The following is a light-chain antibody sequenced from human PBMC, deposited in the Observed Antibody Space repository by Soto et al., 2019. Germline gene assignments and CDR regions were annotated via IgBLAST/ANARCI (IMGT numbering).Light chain of an antibody. Sequence: QSALTQPTSASGSPGQSVTISCTGAGIDVGGYNFVSWYLQHPGKAPKLMIYDVTTRPSGVPDRFSGSKSGNTASLTVSGLQADDEADYYCSSYAGSSVPVAFGGGTKRTVL. CDR1: GIDVGGYNF. V-gene: IGLV2-8*01. J-gene: IGLJ2*01. CDR2: DVT. CDR3: SSYAGSSVPVA.